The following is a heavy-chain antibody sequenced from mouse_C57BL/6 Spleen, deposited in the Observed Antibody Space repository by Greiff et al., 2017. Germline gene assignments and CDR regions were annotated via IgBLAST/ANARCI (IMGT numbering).Heavy chain of an antibody. CDR3: ARGGFYYYGSSYGNWYFDV. CDR1: GYTFTSYW. J-gene: IGHJ1*03. Sequence: VQLQQPGAELVKPGASVKLSCKASGYTFTSYWMHWVKQRPGQGLEWIGMIHPNSGSTNYNEKFKSKATLTVDKSSSTAYMQLSSLTSEDSAVYYCARGGFYYYGSSYGNWYFDVWGTGTTVTVSS. CDR2: IHPNSGST. D-gene: IGHD1-1*01. V-gene: IGHV1-64*01.